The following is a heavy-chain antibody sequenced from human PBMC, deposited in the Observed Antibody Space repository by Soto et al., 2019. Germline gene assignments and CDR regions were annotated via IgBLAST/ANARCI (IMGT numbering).Heavy chain of an antibody. CDR2: ISVYNGNT. D-gene: IGHD4-17*01. CDR1: GYTFTSYG. Sequence: ASVKVSCKASGYTFTSYGISWVRQAPGQGLEWMGWISVYNGNTDYAQKLQGRVTMTTDTSTSTAYMELRSLRSDDTAVYYCARDTKDYGDDAFDIWGQGTMVTVSS. J-gene: IGHJ3*02. CDR3: ARDTKDYGDDAFDI. V-gene: IGHV1-18*01.